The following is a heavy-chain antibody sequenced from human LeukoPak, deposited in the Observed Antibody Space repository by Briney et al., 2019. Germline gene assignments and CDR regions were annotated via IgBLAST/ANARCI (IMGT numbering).Heavy chain of an antibody. CDR2: ISYDGSNK. CDR1: GFTFSSYA. J-gene: IGHJ4*02. V-gene: IGHV3-30*18. D-gene: IGHD3-10*01. Sequence: GGSLRLSCAASGFTFSSYAMSWVRQAPGKGLEWVAVISYDGSNKYYADSVKGRFTISRDNSKNTLYLQMNSLRAEDTAVYYCAKDHGPKYYYGSGSYPFLDYWGQGTLVTVSS. CDR3: AKDHGPKYYYGSGSYPFLDY.